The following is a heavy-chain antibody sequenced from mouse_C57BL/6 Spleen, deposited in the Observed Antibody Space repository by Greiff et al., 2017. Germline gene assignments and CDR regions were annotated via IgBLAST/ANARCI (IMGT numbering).Heavy chain of an antibody. CDR1: GYTFTSYW. CDR2: IYPGSGST. J-gene: IGHJ4*01. Sequence: QVQLQQPGAELVKPGASVQMSCKASGYTFTSYWITWVKQRPGQGLEWIGDIYPGSGSTNYNEKFKSKATLTVDTSSSTAYMQLSSLTSEDSAVYYCARGNSGYDYYAMDYWGQGTSVTVSS. CDR3: ARGNSGYDYYAMDY. D-gene: IGHD3-2*02. V-gene: IGHV1-55*01.